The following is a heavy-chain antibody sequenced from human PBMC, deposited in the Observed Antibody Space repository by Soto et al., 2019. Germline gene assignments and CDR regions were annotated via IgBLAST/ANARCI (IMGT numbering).Heavy chain of an antibody. CDR1: GGSISSTNW. V-gene: IGHV4-4*02. CDR3: ASRSYDGMDV. CDR2: IYHSGST. Sequence: QVQLQESGPGLVKPSGTLSLSCGVSGGSISSTNWWSWVRRPPGKGLEWIGEIYHSGSTNYNPSLKRRVTISVDKSKSHFSLNLRSVAAAATAVYYCASRSYDGMDVWGQGTTVTVSS. J-gene: IGHJ6*02.